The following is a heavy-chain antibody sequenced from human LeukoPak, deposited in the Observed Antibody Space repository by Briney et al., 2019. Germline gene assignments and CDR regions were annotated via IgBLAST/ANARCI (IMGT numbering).Heavy chain of an antibody. Sequence: GSLRLSCAASGFTFSSYAMHWVRQAPGKGLEYVSAISSNGGSTYYANSVKGRFTISRDNSKNTLYLQMGSLRAEDMAVYYCARLGSGWSGLLEDYWGQGTLVTVSS. D-gene: IGHD6-19*01. V-gene: IGHV3-64*01. J-gene: IGHJ4*02. CDR3: ARLGSGWSGLLEDY. CDR1: GFTFSSYA. CDR2: ISSNGGST.